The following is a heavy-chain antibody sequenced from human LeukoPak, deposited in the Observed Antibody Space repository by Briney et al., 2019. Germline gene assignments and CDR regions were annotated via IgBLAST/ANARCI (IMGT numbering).Heavy chain of an antibody. J-gene: IGHJ6*03. D-gene: IGHD3-16*01. V-gene: IGHV3-11*01. Sequence: GGSLRLSCAASGFTFSDYYMSWIRQAPGKGLEWVSYISSTGGPIYYADSAKGRFTISRDNAKKSLYLQMNSLRADDTAVYYCAKDGVDDYYYYYYMDVWGKGTTVTVSS. CDR2: ISSTGGPI. CDR3: AKDGVDDYYYYYYMDV. CDR1: GFTFSDYY.